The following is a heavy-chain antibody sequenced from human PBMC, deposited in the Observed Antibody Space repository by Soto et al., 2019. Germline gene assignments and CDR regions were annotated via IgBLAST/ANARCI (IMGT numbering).Heavy chain of an antibody. CDR1: GFSLSTSGVG. J-gene: IGHJ5*02. D-gene: IGHD2-15*01. V-gene: IGHV2-5*02. Sequence: GSGPTLVNPTQTLTLTCTFSGFSLSTSGVGVGWIRQPPGKALEWLALIFWDDDKRYSPSLRSRLSITKETSKNQVFLTMTNMDPVDTATYYCARRVVVPDAALNWYDPWGQGILVTVSS. CDR3: ARRVVVPDAALNWYDP. CDR2: IFWDDDK.